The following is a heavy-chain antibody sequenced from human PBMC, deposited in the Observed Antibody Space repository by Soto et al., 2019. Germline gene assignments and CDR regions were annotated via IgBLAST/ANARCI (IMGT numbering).Heavy chain of an antibody. V-gene: IGHV4-39*01. Sequence: QLQLQESGPGLVKPSETLSLTCTVSGGSISSSSYYWGWIRQPPGKRLEWIGGIYYSGSTYYNPSLKSRVTISVDTSKNQFSLKLSSVTAADTAVYYCARQDIVLMVYANDYWGQGTLVTVSS. D-gene: IGHD2-8*01. CDR3: ARQDIVLMVYANDY. J-gene: IGHJ4*02. CDR1: GGSISSSSYY. CDR2: IYYSGST.